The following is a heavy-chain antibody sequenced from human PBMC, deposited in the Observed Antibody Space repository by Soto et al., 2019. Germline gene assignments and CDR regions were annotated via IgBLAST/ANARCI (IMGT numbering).Heavy chain of an antibody. Sequence: QMQLVQSGPEVKKPGTSVKVSCKASGFTFTSSAVPWVRQARGQRLEWIGWIVVGSGNTNYAQKRQERVTITRNMTTSTAYMERSSLRSADTAVYYCAAGDDSSGYYYYGMDVWGQGTTVTVSS. CDR1: GFTFTSSA. D-gene: IGHD3-22*01. CDR2: IVVGSGNT. J-gene: IGHJ6*02. V-gene: IGHV1-58*01. CDR3: AAGDDSSGYYYYGMDV.